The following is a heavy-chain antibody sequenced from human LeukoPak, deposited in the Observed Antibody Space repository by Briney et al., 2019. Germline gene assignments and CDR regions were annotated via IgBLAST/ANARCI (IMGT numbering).Heavy chain of an antibody. Sequence: GGSLRLSCAASGFTFSSYIMNWVRQAPGKGLEWVSSISSSSSYIYYADSVKGRFTISRDNAKNSLYLQMNSLRAEDTAVYYCARGTGDSSSWYGYYYYYGMDVWGQGTTVTVSS. V-gene: IGHV3-21*01. CDR3: ARGTGDSSSWYGYYYYYGMDV. CDR1: GFTFSSYI. CDR2: ISSSSSYI. D-gene: IGHD6-13*01. J-gene: IGHJ6*02.